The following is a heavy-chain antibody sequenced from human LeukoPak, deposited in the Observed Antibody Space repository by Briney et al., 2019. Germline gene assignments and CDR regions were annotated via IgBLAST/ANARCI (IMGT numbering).Heavy chain of an antibody. CDR3: ANSYGSDWYFDL. J-gene: IGHJ2*01. Sequence: SVKVSCKASGGTFSSYAISWVRQAPGQGLEWMGRIIPILGIANYAQKFQGRVTITADKSTSTAYMELSSLRSEDTAVYYCANSYGSDWYFDLWGRGTLVTVSS. V-gene: IGHV1-69*04. CDR1: GGTFSSYA. CDR2: IIPILGIA. D-gene: IGHD4-17*01.